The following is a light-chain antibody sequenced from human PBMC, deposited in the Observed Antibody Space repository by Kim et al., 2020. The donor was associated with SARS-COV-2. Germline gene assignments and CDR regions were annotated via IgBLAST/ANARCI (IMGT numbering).Light chain of an antibody. CDR1: QSISSY. J-gene: IGKJ2*01. CDR3: QQSFSTPYT. Sequence: SASVGDRVTITCRASQSISSYLNWYQHKPGKAPELLIYAASSLQSGVPSRFSGSGSGTDFTLTISSLQVEDFAAYYCQQSFSTPYTFAQGTKLEI. CDR2: AAS. V-gene: IGKV1-39*01.